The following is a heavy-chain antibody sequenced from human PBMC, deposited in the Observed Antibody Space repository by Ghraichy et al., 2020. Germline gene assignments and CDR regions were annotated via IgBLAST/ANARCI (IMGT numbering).Heavy chain of an antibody. J-gene: IGHJ6*02. CDR3: ARTSGVVRSVLFFDYYGMDG. CDR2: INHSGRT. V-gene: IGHV4-34*01. D-gene: IGHD2-21*01. Sequence: SQTLSLTCAVYGGSFSGYYWSWMRQSPGKGLEWIGEINHSGRTHYNPSLKSRVIMSVDTSKNQFSLKLTSVTAADTAVYYCARTSGVVRSVLFFDYYGMDGWGQGTTVTVSS. CDR1: GGSFSGYY.